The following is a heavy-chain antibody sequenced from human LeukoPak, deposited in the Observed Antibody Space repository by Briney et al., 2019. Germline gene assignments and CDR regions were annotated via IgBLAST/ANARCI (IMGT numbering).Heavy chain of an antibody. Sequence: KPGGSLRLSCAASGFTFSSYSMNWVRQAPGKGLEWVSSIGSSGVYIYYADSVKGRFTISRDNAKNSLYLQMNSLRAEDTALYYCARGPYCSSSSCYTNYYFDYWGQGTVVTVSS. J-gene: IGHJ4*02. CDR2: IGSSGVYI. CDR1: GFTFSSYS. CDR3: ARGPYCSSSSCYTNYYFDY. V-gene: IGHV3-21*06. D-gene: IGHD2-2*02.